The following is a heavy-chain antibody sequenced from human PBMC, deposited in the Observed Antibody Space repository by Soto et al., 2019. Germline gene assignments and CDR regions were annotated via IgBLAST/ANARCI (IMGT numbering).Heavy chain of an antibody. Sequence: QVQLQESGPGLVKPSQTLSLTCTVSGGSISSGGYYWSWIRQHPGNGLEWIGYIYYSGSTYYNPSLTSRVTISVVTSKNQFSLKLSAVTAADTAVYYCARAAVVAANKLKREDWGRGSLVTVSS. J-gene: IGHJ4*02. CDR1: GGSISSGGYY. CDR2: IYYSGST. D-gene: IGHD2-15*01. V-gene: IGHV4-31*03. CDR3: ARAAVVAANKLKRED.